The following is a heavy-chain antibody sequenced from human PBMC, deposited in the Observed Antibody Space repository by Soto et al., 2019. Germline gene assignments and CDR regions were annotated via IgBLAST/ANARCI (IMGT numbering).Heavy chain of an antibody. CDR3: GSPRSGPSPDVGH. CDR1: VFSVDTTYC. Sequence: GASVKVSCKASVFSVDTTYCIHWVRRAPGQGLEWMGSIDPNSGDTNYAQNFQGRVTMTRDTSISTAYMEVSSLTSDDTAVYCCGSPRSGPSPDVGHWGHGTVVTVSS. J-gene: IGHJ4*01. D-gene: IGHD2-15*01. V-gene: IGHV1-2*02. CDR2: IDPNSGDT.